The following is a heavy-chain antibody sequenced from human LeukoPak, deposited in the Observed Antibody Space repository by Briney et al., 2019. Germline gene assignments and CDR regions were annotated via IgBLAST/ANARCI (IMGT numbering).Heavy chain of an antibody. CDR3: ARQETDVLRFLEWLGGDYYYGMDV. V-gene: IGHV3-7*01. CDR1: GFTFSSYW. CDR2: IKQDGSEK. Sequence: GSLRLSCAASGFTFSSYWMNLVRQAPGKGPEWVANIKQDGSEKYYVDSVKGRFTISRDNAKNSLYLQMNSLRAEDTAVYYCARQETDVLRFLEWLGGDYYYGMDVWGQGTTVTVSS. J-gene: IGHJ6*02. D-gene: IGHD3-3*01.